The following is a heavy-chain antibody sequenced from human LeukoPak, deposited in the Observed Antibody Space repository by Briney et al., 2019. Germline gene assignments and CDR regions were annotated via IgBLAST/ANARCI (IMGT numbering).Heavy chain of an antibody. CDR3: ARSGGGPCDY. CDR1: GFTFSSYS. CDR2: ISSSSSCI. V-gene: IGHV3-21*01. J-gene: IGHJ4*02. Sequence: PLGSLRLSCAASGFTFSSYSMNWVRQAPGEGLEWVSSISSSSSCIYYADSAKGRFTISRDNAKNSLYLQMNSRRAENTAVYYCARSGGGPCDYWGQGTLVTVSS. D-gene: IGHD3-10*01.